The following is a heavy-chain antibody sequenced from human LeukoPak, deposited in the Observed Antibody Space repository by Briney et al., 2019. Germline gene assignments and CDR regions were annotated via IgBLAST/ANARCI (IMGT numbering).Heavy chain of an antibody. CDR1: GFTFSSYA. CDR3: ATVTYYYDSSGPYSDY. D-gene: IGHD3-22*01. Sequence: QPGGSLRLSCAASGFTFSSYAMSWLRQAPGKGLEWVSAISGSGGSTYYADSEKGRFTISRDNSKSTLYLQMNSLRAEDTAVYYCATVTYYYDSSGPYSDYWGQGTLVTVSS. CDR2: ISGSGGST. J-gene: IGHJ4*02. V-gene: IGHV3-23*01.